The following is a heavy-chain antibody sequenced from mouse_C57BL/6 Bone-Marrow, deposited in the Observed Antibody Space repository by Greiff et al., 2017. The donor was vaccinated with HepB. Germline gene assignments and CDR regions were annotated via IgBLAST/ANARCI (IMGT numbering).Heavy chain of an antibody. Sequence: VKLVESGPGLVQPSQSLSITCTVSGFSLTSYGVHWVRQSPGKGLEWLGVIWSGGSTDYNAAFISRLSISKDNSKSQVFFKMNSLQADDTAIYYCARKRYGYDTLYFDVWGTGTTVTVSS. D-gene: IGHD2-2*01. CDR3: ARKRYGYDTLYFDV. J-gene: IGHJ1*03. CDR1: GFSLTSYG. CDR2: IWSGGST. V-gene: IGHV2-2*01.